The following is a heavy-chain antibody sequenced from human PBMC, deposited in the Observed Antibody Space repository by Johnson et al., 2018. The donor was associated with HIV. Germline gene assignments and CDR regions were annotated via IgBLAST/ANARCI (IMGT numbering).Heavy chain of an antibody. CDR1: GFTFDHYA. J-gene: IGHJ3*01. D-gene: IGHD6-13*01. Sequence: QLVESGGGLVQPGRSLRLSCAASGFTFDHYAMHWVRQAPGKGLDWVSGICWTRGFIGYDAPVKGRFTISRDNAKNSLYLQMNSLRAEDTAVYYFARDDTGYSSSFDAFDVWGQGTMVTVSS. CDR3: ARDDTGYSSSFDAFDV. CDR2: ICWTRGFI. V-gene: IGHV3-9*01.